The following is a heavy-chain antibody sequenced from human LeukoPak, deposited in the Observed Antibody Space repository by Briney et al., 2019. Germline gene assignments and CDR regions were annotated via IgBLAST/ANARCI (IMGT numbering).Heavy chain of an antibody. CDR3: ARHRLLWFGGHFDY. CDR1: GGSISNGSYY. CDR2: VYTSGST. J-gene: IGHJ4*02. Sequence: SETLSLTCTVSGGSISNGSYYWSWIRQPAGKGLEWIGHVYTSGSTNYNPSLKSRVTVSVDTSNNQFSLKLTSVTATDTAVYYCARHRLLWFGGHFDYWGQGTLVTVSS. D-gene: IGHD3-10*01. V-gene: IGHV4-61*09.